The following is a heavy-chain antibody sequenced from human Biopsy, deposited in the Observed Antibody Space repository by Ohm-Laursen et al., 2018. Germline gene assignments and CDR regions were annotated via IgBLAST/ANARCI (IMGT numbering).Heavy chain of an antibody. Sequence: SDTLSLTCAVYGGPFSGYFWTWIRQAPGKGLEWIGEIDHTGGTNYNPSLKSRVNISQDRSKNQFSLRLDSVTAADTAVYYCARSVDITVVRGYYFDFWGQGTLVTASS. CDR3: ARSVDITVVRGYYFDF. V-gene: IGHV4-34*01. J-gene: IGHJ4*02. CDR1: GGPFSGYF. D-gene: IGHD3-10*01. CDR2: IDHTGGT.